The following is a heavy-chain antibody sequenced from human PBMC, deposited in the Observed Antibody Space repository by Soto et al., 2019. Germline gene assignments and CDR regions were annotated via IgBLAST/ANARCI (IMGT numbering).Heavy chain of an antibody. V-gene: IGHV3-30*18. D-gene: IGHD5-12*01. CDR2: ISYDGANK. J-gene: IGHJ3*02. Sequence: GGSLRLSCAASGFTFSSYGIHWVRQAPGKGLEWVALISYDGANKYYADSVKGRFTISRDNSKNTLYLQMNSLRPEDTAVYYCAKEDGYGGGDVFDIWGQGTMVPVSS. CDR1: GFTFSSYG. CDR3: AKEDGYGGGDVFDI.